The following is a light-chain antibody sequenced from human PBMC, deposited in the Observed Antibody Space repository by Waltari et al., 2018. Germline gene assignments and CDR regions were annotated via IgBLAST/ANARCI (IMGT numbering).Light chain of an antibody. J-gene: IGKJ1*01. CDR3: QQYGSSPQT. V-gene: IGKV3-20*01. Sequence: EIVLTQSPGTRSLSPGDRATLSCRASQSVSSSYLAWYQQKPGQAPSLLIYGASSMATGIPDRFSGSGSGTDFTLTISRLEPEDFAVYYCQQYGSSPQTFGQGTKVEIK. CDR2: GAS. CDR1: QSVSSSY.